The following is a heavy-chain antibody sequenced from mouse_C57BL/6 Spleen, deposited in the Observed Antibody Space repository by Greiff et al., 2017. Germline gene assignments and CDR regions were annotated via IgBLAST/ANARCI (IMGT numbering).Heavy chain of an antibody. V-gene: IGHV7-3*01. CDR1: GFTFTDYY. D-gene: IGHD6-5*01. J-gene: IGHJ4*01. Sequence: EVKLVESGGGLVQPGGSLSLSCAASGFTFTDYYMSWVRQPPGKALEWLGFIRNKANGYTTEYSASVKGRFTISRDNSQSILYLQMNALRAEDSATYYCARDIGYGPLRGAMDYWGQGTSVTVSS. CDR3: ARDIGYGPLRGAMDY. CDR2: IRNKANGYTT.